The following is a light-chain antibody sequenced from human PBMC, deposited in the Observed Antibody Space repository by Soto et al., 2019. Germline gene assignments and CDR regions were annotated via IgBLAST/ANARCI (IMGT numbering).Light chain of an antibody. V-gene: IGKV1-39*01. CDR2: AAS. J-gene: IGKJ1*01. CDR1: QSISNY. CDR3: QQSFSPLWT. Sequence: DIQMTQSPSSLSASVGDRVTITCRASQSISNYLNWYQQKPGKAPTLLIYAASSMQSGVRSRFSGSGSETDFTLTISSLQPDDSATYYCQQSFSPLWTFGQGTKVEV.